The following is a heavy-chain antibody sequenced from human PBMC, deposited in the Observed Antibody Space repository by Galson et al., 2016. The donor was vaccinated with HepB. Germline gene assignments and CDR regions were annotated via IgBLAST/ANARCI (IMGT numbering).Heavy chain of an antibody. J-gene: IGHJ3*02. CDR3: AKGGSGSALVILGAFDI. CDR1: GYTFTSYY. CDR2: INPSGGSA. V-gene: IGHV1-46*01. Sequence: SVKVSCKASGYTFTSYYMNWVRQAPGQGLEWMGIINPSGGSASYAQKFQGRVTMTRDTSTNTVYMELSSLRSKDTAVYYCAKGGSGSALVILGAFDIWGQGTMLTVSS. D-gene: IGHD1-26*01.